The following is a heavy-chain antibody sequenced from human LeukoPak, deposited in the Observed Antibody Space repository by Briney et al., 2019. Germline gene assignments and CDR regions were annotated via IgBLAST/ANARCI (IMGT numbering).Heavy chain of an antibody. CDR2: IYYSGST. J-gene: IGHJ4*02. CDR3: ATFHGSGIEY. D-gene: IGHD3-10*01. CDR1: GGSISSSSYY. Sequence: PSETLSLTCTVSGGSISSSSYYWSWIRQPPGKGLEWIGYIYYSGSTNYNPSLKSRVTISVDTSKNQFSLKLSSVTAADTAVYYCATFHGSGIEYWGQGTLVTVSS. V-gene: IGHV4-61*01.